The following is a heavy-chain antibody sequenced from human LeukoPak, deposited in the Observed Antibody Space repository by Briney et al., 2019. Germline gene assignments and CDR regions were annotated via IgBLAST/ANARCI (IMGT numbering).Heavy chain of an antibody. J-gene: IGHJ4*02. Sequence: SETLSLTCSVSGCSITSYYWSWIRQSAGKGLEWIGRIRTSGSTNYNPSLKSRVTMSVDTSNNQFSLKLTSVTAADTAVYYCARAYSDIWSGYYFDSWGQGILVTVSS. V-gene: IGHV4-4*07. D-gene: IGHD3-3*01. CDR3: ARAYSDIWSGYYFDS. CDR1: GCSITSYY. CDR2: IRTSGST.